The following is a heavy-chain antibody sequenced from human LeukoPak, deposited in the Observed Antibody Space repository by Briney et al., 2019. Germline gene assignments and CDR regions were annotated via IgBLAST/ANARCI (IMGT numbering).Heavy chain of an antibody. J-gene: IGHJ4*02. CDR3: ARGGRQWLFPFDY. D-gene: IGHD6-19*01. CDR2: IIPIFGTA. Sequence: GASVKVSCKASGGTFSSYAISWVRQAPGQGLEWTGGIIPIFGTANYAQKFQGRVTITADESTSTAYMELSSLRSGDTAVYYCARGGRQWLFPFDYWGQGTLVTVSS. CDR1: GGTFSSYA. V-gene: IGHV1-69*13.